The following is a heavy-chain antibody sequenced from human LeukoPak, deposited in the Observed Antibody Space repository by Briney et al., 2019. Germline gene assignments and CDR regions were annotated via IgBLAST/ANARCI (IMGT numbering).Heavy chain of an antibody. D-gene: IGHD3-10*01. J-gene: IGHJ4*02. V-gene: IGHV3-30*02. Sequence: GGSLRLSCAASGFTFSSYGMHWVRQAPGKGLEWVAFIRYDGSNKYYADSVKGRFTISRDNSKNTLYLQMNSLRAEDTAVYYCAKDPTRDFGYGSGEDYWGQGTLVTVSS. CDR2: IRYDGSNK. CDR3: AKDPTRDFGYGSGEDY. CDR1: GFTFSSYG.